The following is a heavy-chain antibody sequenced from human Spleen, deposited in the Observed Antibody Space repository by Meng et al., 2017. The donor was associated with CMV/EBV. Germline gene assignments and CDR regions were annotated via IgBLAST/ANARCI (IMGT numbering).Heavy chain of an antibody. D-gene: IGHD3-16*01. J-gene: IGHJ4*02. Sequence: SETLSLTCTVSGGSISHGSNYWSWIRQPPGKGLEWIGYIHSSGSTNYNPALRSRGTLSLDTSKNQFSLKLISVTVADTAVYYFARRPWGGLDYWGQGALFTVSS. CDR1: GGSISHGSNY. V-gene: IGHV4-61*01. CDR2: IHSSGST. CDR3: ARRPWGGLDY.